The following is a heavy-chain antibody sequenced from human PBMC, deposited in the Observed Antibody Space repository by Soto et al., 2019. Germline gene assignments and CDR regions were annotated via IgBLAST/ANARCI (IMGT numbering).Heavy chain of an antibody. V-gene: IGHV3-9*01. CDR3: TKVRGTYYYYYGMDV. CDR2: ISWNSGTI. Sequence: EVQLVESGGGLVQPGRSLRLSCAASGFPFDEYAMHWVRQAPGKGLEWVSGISWNSGTIGYADSVKGRFTISRDNAKNSLNLEMNSLRAEDTAVYYCTKVRGTYYYYYGMDVWGQGTTVTVS. J-gene: IGHJ6*02. CDR1: GFPFDEYA. D-gene: IGHD1-1*01.